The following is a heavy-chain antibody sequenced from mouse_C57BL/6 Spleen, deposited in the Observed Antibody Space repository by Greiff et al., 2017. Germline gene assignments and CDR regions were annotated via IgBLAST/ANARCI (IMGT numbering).Heavy chain of an antibody. J-gene: IGHJ2*01. V-gene: IGHV1-82*01. D-gene: IGHD4-1*01. CDR2: IYPGDGDT. CDR3: ARGWDGYYLDY. CDR1: GYAFSSSW. Sequence: QVQLQQSGPELVKPGASVKISCKASGYAFSSSWMNWVKQRPGKGLEWIGRIYPGDGDTNYNGKFKGKATLTADKSSSTAYMQLSSLTSEDSAVYFCARGWDGYYLDYWGQGTTLTVSS.